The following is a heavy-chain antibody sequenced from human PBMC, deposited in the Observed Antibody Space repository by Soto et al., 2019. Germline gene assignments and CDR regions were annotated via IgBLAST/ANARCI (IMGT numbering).Heavy chain of an antibody. J-gene: IGHJ4*02. Sequence: QVQLVESGGGVVQPGRSLRLSCAASGFTFSSYAMHWVRQAPGKGLEWMAVISYDGSNKYYADSVKGRFTISRDNSKNTLYLQMNSLRAEDTAVYYCARDEASYCSGGSCNLFVIDYWGQGTLVTVSS. V-gene: IGHV3-30-3*01. D-gene: IGHD2-15*01. CDR1: GFTFSSYA. CDR2: ISYDGSNK. CDR3: ARDEASYCSGGSCNLFVIDY.